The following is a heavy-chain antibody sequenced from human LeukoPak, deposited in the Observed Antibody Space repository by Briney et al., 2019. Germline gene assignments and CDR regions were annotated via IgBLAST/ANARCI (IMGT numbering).Heavy chain of an antibody. J-gene: IGHJ6*02. Sequence: GESLKISCQASGYTFTTYWIGWVRQMPGKGLECVGIIYPDDSDTTYSPSFQGQVTISADKSISTAYLQWSSLKASDTAMYYCARVTDYGMDVWGQGTTVTVSS. CDR2: IYPDDSDT. V-gene: IGHV5-51*01. CDR3: ARVTDYGMDV. CDR1: GYTFTTYW.